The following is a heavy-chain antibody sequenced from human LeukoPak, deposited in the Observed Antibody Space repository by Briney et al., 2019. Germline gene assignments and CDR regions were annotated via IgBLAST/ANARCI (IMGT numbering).Heavy chain of an antibody. V-gene: IGHV6-1*01. J-gene: IGHJ3*02. CDR3: ARLGLGGAFDI. CDR2: TYYRSKWYN. CDR1: GDSVSSNSAV. Sequence: PSQTLSLTCAISGDSVSSNSAVWNWIRQFPSRGLEWLGRTYYRSKWYNDYAVSVKSRITIKPDTSKNQFSLQLNSATPEDTAVYYCARLGLGGAFDIWGQGTMVTVSS. D-gene: IGHD2-15*01.